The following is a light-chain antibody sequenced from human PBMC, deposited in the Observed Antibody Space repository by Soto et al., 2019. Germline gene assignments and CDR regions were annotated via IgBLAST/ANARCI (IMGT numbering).Light chain of an antibody. Sequence: EIVLTQSPGILSLSPGERATLPCRASQSVSNDFLAWYQQKPGQAPRLLIYGASTRATDVPDRFSGSGSGADFTLSISRLEPEDFAVYYCQQYGSSPPRTFGQGTKVEMK. CDR1: QSVSNDF. V-gene: IGKV3-20*01. CDR2: GAS. J-gene: IGKJ1*01. CDR3: QQYGSSPPRT.